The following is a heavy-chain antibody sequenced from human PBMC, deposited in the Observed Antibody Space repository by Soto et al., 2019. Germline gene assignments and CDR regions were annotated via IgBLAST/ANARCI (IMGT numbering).Heavy chain of an antibody. Sequence: GGSLRLSCAASGFTFNIYSMNWVRQAPGKGLEWVSSISSRSSNIDYADSVKGRFTISRDNANNSLYLQMNNLSADDTAAYYCARDTKMLAPLIYMDHWGRGTLVTVSS. J-gene: IGHJ4*02. CDR1: GFTFNIYS. V-gene: IGHV3-21*01. CDR2: ISSRSSNI. CDR3: ARDTKMLAPLIYMDH. D-gene: IGHD3-22*01.